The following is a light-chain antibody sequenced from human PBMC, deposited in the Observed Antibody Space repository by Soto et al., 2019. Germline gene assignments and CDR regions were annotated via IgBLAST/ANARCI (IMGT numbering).Light chain of an antibody. Sequence: QSALTQPASISGSPGQSIAISCTGTNSDISAYNYVSWYQQHPGKAPKLVIYDVTNRPSGVSDRFSGSKSGDTASLTISGLQPEDEAYYYCSSFTTTSTQVFGGGTKVTVL. CDR2: DVT. V-gene: IGLV2-14*03. CDR3: SSFTTTSTQV. CDR1: NSDISAYNY. J-gene: IGLJ2*01.